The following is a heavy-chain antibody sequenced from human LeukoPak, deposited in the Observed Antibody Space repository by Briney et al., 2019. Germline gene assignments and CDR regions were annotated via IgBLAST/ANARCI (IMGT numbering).Heavy chain of an antibody. J-gene: IGHJ4*02. CDR3: ASSRDSSSWYSPFDY. D-gene: IGHD6-13*01. CDR1: GFTFSSYS. V-gene: IGHV3-21*01. CDR2: ISSSSSYI. Sequence: PGGSLRLSCAASGFTFSSYSMNWVRQAPGKGLEWVSSISSSSSYIYYADSAKGRFTISRDNAKNSLYLQMNSLRAEDTAVYYCASSRDSSSWYSPFDYWGQGTLVTVSS.